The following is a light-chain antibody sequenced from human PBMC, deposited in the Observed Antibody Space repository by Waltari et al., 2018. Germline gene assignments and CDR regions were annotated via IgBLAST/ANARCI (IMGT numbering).Light chain of an antibody. V-gene: IGKV3-11*01. CDR1: PGVGSH. CDR2: DAS. CDR3: QQRSKWPPM. Sequence: IVLTQSPATLSSSPGQRATLSCWASPGVGSHLAWYQQKRGQAPRLLIYDASKRATGIPVRFSGSGFGTDFTLTIDSLESEDFGVYYCQQRSKWPPMFGQGTKVEIK. J-gene: IGKJ1*01.